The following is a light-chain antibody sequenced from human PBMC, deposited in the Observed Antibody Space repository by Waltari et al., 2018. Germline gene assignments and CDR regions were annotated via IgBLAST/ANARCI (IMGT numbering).Light chain of an antibody. Sequence: QSVLTHPPSASGAPGQRVTIPCSGRSSNIGSKTVNWYQQLPGTAPKLLIYSNIQRPSEVPDRFSGSKSGTSASLAISGLQSEDEADYYCASWDDSLNGVVFGGGTKLTVL. CDR1: SSNIGSKT. V-gene: IGLV1-44*01. J-gene: IGLJ2*01. CDR2: SNI. CDR3: ASWDDSLNGVV.